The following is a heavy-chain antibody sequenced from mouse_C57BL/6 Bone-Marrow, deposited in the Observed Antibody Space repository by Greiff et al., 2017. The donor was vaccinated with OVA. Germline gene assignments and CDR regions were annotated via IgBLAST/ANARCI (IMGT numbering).Heavy chain of an antibody. CDR3: ASHDYYAMDY. J-gene: IGHJ4*01. CDR1: GFTFSSYA. CDR2: ISDGGSYT. Sequence: EVMLVESGGGLVKPGGSLKLSCAASGFTFSSYAMSWVRQTPEKRLEWVATISDGGSYTYYPDNVKGRFTISRDNAKNNLYLQMSHLKSEDTAMYYCASHDYYAMDYWGQGTSVTVSS. V-gene: IGHV5-4*03.